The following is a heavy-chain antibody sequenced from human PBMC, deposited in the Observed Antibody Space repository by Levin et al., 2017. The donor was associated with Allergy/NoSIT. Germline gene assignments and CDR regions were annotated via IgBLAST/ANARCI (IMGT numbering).Heavy chain of an antibody. V-gene: IGHV1-2*02. CDR1: GYSFIDHY. CDR3: TRGGPTSTSVVRTVLFDY. CDR2: INPKNGGT. D-gene: IGHD3-10*01. J-gene: IGHJ4*02. Sequence: EASVKVSCKASGYSFIDHYIHWVRQAPGQGLEWMAWINPKNGGTESAQRFQGRVTMTRDTTISTAYMEVSSLRSDDAATYYCTRGGPTSTSVVRTVLFDYWGQGTLVAVSS.